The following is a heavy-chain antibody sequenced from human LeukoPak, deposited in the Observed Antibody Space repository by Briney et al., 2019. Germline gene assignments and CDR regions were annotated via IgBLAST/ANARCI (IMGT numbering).Heavy chain of an antibody. CDR2: IYYSGST. CDR1: GGSISSSSYY. D-gene: IGHD5-18*01. CDR3: ARIQRGYSYGNPNYYYYYYMDV. V-gene: IGHV4-39*01. Sequence: SETLSLTCTVSGGSISSSSYYWGWIRQPPGKGLEWIGSIYYSGSTYYNPSLKSRVTISVDTSKNQFSLKLSSVTAADTAVYYCARIQRGYSYGNPNYYYYYYMDVWGKGTTDTISS. J-gene: IGHJ6*03.